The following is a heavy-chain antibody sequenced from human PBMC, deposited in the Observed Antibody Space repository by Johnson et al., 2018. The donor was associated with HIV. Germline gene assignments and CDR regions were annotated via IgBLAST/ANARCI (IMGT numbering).Heavy chain of an antibody. CDR1: GFTFSNAW. V-gene: IGHV3-15*01. CDR2: IKSKTDGGTT. J-gene: IGHJ3*02. CDR3: ARDVTKDAFDI. Sequence: EMQLVESGGGLVQPGGSLRLACAASGFTFSNAWMSWVRQAPGKGLEWVGRIKSKTDGGTTDYAAPVKGRFTISRDNSKNTLYLRMNSLRAEDTAVYYCARDVTKDAFDIWGQGTMVTVSS. D-gene: IGHD4-17*01.